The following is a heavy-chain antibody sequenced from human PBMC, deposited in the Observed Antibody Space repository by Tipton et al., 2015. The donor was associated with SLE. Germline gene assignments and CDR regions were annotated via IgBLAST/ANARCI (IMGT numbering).Heavy chain of an antibody. J-gene: IGHJ5*02. D-gene: IGHD2-2*01. CDR1: GGSISSYY. CDR3: ARGLLVVPAAMGGWFDP. V-gene: IGHV4-59*12. Sequence: TLSLTCTFSGGSISSYYWSWIRQSPGKGMEWIGYIYYSGSTYYNPSLKSRVTISVDTSKNQFSLKLSSVTAADTAVYYCARGLLVVPAAMGGWFDPWGQGTLVTVSS. CDR2: IYYSGST.